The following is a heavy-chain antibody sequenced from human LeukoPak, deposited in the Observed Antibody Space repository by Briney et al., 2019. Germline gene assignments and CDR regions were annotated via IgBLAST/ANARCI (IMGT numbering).Heavy chain of an antibody. J-gene: IGHJ6*02. D-gene: IGHD6-13*01. Sequence: GGSLRLSCAASGFTFSSYAMSWVRQAPGKGLEWVSAISGSGGSTYYADSVKGRFTISRDNAKNSLYLQMNSLRAEDTAVYYCAREAAAGTPYGMDVWGQGTTVTVSS. V-gene: IGHV3-23*01. CDR2: ISGSGGST. CDR3: AREAAAGTPYGMDV. CDR1: GFTFSSYA.